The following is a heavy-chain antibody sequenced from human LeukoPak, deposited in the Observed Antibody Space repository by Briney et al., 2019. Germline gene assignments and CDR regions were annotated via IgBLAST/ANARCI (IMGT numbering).Heavy chain of an antibody. CDR2: TSGSGGST. CDR1: GFTFSSYA. V-gene: IGHV3-23*01. D-gene: IGHD3-10*01. J-gene: IGHJ4*02. Sequence: GGSLRLSCAASGFTFSSYAMSWVRQAPGKGLEWVSATSGSGGSTYYADSVKGRFTISRDNSKNTLHLQMNSLRAEDTAVYYCAKGGRSGSLMFDYWGQGTLVTVSS. CDR3: AKGGRSGSLMFDY.